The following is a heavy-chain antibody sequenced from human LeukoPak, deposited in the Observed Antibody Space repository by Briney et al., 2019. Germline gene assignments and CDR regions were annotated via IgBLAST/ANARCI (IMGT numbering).Heavy chain of an antibody. CDR1: GYTFTGYY. D-gene: IGHD5-18*01. CDR3: ARAGGGYSYGFAFDI. Sequence: ASVKVSCKASGYTFTGYYMHWVRQAPGQGLEWMGWINPNSGGTNYAQKFQGRVTMTRDTSISTAYMELSRLRSDDTAVYYCARAGGGYSYGFAFDIWGQGTMVTVSS. V-gene: IGHV1-2*02. CDR2: INPNSGGT. J-gene: IGHJ3*02.